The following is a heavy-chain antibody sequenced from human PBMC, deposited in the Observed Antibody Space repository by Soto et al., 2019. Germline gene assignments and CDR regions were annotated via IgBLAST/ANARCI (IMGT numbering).Heavy chain of an antibody. CDR1: GFTFSSYW. D-gene: IGHD3-10*01. J-gene: IGHJ4*02. V-gene: IGHV3-74*01. CDR3: ARDWLGGSGSYYED. CDR2: INSDGSTT. Sequence: EVQLVESGGGLVQPGGSLRLSCAASGFTFSSYWMHWVRQAPGKGLVWVSRINSDGSTTSYADSVKGRFTISRDNAKNTLYLQMNSQRAEDTAVYYCARDWLGGSGSYYEDWGQGTLVTVSS.